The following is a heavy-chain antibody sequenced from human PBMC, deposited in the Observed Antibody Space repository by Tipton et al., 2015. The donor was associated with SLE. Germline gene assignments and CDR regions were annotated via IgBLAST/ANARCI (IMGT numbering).Heavy chain of an antibody. V-gene: IGHV4-59*01. J-gene: IGHJ4*02. CDR2: VHYREGT. CDR1: GVSIRSYY. Sequence: TLSLTCAVSGVSIRSYYWSWIRQSPGKGLEWIGFVHYREGTKSSLSSRVTISLDTPTNRFSLQVTSMTAADTAVYFCVRGSYYYFDYWGQGALVTVSS. CDR3: VRGSYYYFDY. D-gene: IGHD2-21*01.